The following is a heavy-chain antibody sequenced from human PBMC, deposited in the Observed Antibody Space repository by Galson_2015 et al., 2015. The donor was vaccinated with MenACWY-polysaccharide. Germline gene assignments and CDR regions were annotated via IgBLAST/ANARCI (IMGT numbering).Heavy chain of an antibody. D-gene: IGHD6-19*01. V-gene: IGHV3-48*01. Sequence: SLRLSCAASRFTFSSYSMNWVRQAPGKGLEWVSYISSSSSTIYYADSVKGRFTISRDNAKNSLYLQMNSLRAEDTAVYYCARDPVAGLWFGPEHGGYFDLWGRGTLVTVSS. CDR1: RFTFSSYS. CDR2: ISSSSSTI. CDR3: ARDPVAGLWFGPEHGGYFDL. J-gene: IGHJ2*01.